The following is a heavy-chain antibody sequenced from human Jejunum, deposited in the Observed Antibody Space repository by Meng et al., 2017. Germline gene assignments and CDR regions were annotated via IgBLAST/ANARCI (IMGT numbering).Heavy chain of an antibody. D-gene: IGHD5-18*01. J-gene: IGHJ4*02. Sequence: GESLKISCTASGFTFTDYYMSWIRQAPGKGLEWVSSISNIGSSIYYADSVKGRFTISRDNAENSLYLQMNSLRAEDTAVYYCARGGYNYADYWGQGT. CDR1: GFTFTDYY. CDR2: ISNIGSSI. V-gene: IGHV3-11*01. CDR3: ARGGYNYADY.